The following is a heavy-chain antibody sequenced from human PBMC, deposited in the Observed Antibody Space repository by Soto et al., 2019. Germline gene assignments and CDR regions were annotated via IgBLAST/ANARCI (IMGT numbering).Heavy chain of an antibody. CDR3: ARYWSAGTLYGAFDI. Sequence: QVQLVQSGSEVKKPGSSVKVSCKASGGTFSDFTLSWLRQAPGRGLEWMGGIIPMIGATNNAQKLKGRLTITADKSTRTVYMELNSLRSDDTAVYYCARYWSAGTLYGAFDIWGQGTEVTVSP. D-gene: IGHD2-15*01. CDR1: GGTFSDFT. J-gene: IGHJ3*02. V-gene: IGHV1-69*06. CDR2: IIPMIGAT.